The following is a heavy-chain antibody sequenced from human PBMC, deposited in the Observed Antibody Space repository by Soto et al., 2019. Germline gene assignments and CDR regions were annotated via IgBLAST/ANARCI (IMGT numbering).Heavy chain of an antibody. CDR2: INPSGGST. V-gene: IGHV1-46*01. D-gene: IGHD1-26*01. Sequence: QVQLVQSGAEVKKPGASVKVSCKASGYTFTSYYMHWVRQAPGQGLEWMGIINPSGGSTSYAQKFQCRVTMTRDTSTSTVYMELSSLRSEDTAVYYCARELRRSYPPLPTNDYWGQGTLVTVSS. CDR3: ARELRRSYPPLPTNDY. J-gene: IGHJ4*02. CDR1: GYTFTSYY.